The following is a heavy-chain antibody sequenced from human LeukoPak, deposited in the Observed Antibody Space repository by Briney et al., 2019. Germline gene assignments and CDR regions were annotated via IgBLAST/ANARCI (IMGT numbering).Heavy chain of an antibody. CDR3: ARDMVAGIIYGDYNRRRDDAFDI. V-gene: IGHV3-21*01. J-gene: IGHJ3*02. Sequence: GGSLRLSCAASGFTFSSYSMNWVRQAPGKGLEWVSSISSSSSYIYYADSVKGRFTISRDNAKNSLYLQMNSLRAEDTAVYYCARDMVAGIIYGDYNRRRDDAFDIWGQGTMVTVSS. D-gene: IGHD4-17*01. CDR1: GFTFSSYS. CDR2: ISSSSSYI.